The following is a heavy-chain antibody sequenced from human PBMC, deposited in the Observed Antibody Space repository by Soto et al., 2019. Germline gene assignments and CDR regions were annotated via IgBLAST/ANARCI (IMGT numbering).Heavy chain of an antibody. Sequence: SETLSLTCTVSCRSISSFNYYWSWIRQPPGKGLEWIGYIYYSGSTYYNPSLRSRVTISVDTSKNQFSLKLSSVTAADTAVYYCARYGSGECNRGSCYSPFDYWGQGTLVTVSS. CDR3: ARYGSGECNRGSCYSPFDY. V-gene: IGHV4-30-4*01. CDR2: IYYSGST. CDR1: CRSISSFNYY. D-gene: IGHD2-15*01. J-gene: IGHJ4*02.